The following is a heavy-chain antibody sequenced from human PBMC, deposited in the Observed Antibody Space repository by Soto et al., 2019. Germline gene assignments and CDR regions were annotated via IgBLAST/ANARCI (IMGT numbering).Heavy chain of an antibody. Sequence: QVQLVQSGAEVKKPGASVKVSCKASGYTFTSYGISWVRQAPVQGLEWMGWISAYNGNTNYAQKHQSRVTITTDTSTSTAYMELRSLRSDDTAVYYWASTYYGSGTPYYYGMDVWGQGTTVTVSS. CDR2: ISAYNGNT. CDR1: GYTFTSYG. D-gene: IGHD3-10*01. J-gene: IGHJ6*02. CDR3: ASTYYGSGTPYYYGMDV. V-gene: IGHV1-18*01.